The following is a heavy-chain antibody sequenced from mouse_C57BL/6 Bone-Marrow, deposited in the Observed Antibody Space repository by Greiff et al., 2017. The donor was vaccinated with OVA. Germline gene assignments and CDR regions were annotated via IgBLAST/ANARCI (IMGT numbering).Heavy chain of an antibody. Sequence: EVKLMESGGGLVKPGGSLKLSCAASGFTFSDYGMHWVRQAPEKGLELVAYISSGSSTIYYADTVKGRFTISRDNAKNTLFLQMTSLRSEDTAMYYCARGIYYGSSYDAMDYWGQGTSVTVSS. CDR3: ARGIYYGSSYDAMDY. CDR2: ISSGSSTI. D-gene: IGHD1-1*01. J-gene: IGHJ4*01. CDR1: GFTFSDYG. V-gene: IGHV5-17*01.